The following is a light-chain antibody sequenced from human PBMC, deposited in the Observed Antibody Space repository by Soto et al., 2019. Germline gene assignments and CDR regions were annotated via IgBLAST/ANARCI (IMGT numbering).Light chain of an antibody. Sequence: EIVMTQSPATLSVSPGERATLSCRASQSVSSKLAWFQQKPGQAPSLLIYGVSTRAIGVPVRFSGSGSGTEFTLTINSLQSEDFAVYYCQQYNNWPHTFGGGTKVDIK. J-gene: IGKJ4*01. V-gene: IGKV3-15*01. CDR2: GVS. CDR1: QSVSSK. CDR3: QQYNNWPHT.